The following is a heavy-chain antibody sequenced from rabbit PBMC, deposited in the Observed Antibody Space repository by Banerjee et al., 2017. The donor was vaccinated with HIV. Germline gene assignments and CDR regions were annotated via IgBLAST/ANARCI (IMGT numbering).Heavy chain of an antibody. V-gene: IGHV1S40*01. D-gene: IGHD6-1*01. CDR2: IGTGSGYT. CDR3: ARNPYGYAL. CDR1: GFSFSSSCW. Sequence: QSLEESGGDLVKPGASLTLTCTASGFSFSSSCWICWVRQAPGKGLEWIACIGTGSGYTYYASWAKGRFTISKTSSTTVTLQMTSLTAADTATYFCARNPYGYALWGPGTLVTVS. J-gene: IGHJ4*01.